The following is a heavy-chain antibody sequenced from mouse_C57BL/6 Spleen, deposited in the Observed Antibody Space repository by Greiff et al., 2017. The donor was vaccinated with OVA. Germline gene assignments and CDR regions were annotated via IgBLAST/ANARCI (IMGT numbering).Heavy chain of an antibody. CDR3: ARGTHYYGSSYDY. V-gene: IGHV5-16*01. J-gene: IGHJ2*01. CDR1: GFTFSDYY. Sequence: EVKLMESEGGLVQPGSSMKLSCTASGFTFSDYYMAWVRPVPEKGLEWVANISYDGSSTYYLDSLKSRFIISRDNAKNILYLQMSSLKSEDTATYYCARGTHYYGSSYDYWGQGTTLTVSS. CDR2: ISYDGSST. D-gene: IGHD1-1*01.